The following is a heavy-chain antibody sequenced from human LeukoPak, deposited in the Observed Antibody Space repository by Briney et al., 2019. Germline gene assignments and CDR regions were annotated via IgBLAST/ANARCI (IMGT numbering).Heavy chain of an antibody. D-gene: IGHD5-12*01. CDR2: ISGSGGST. J-gene: IGHJ3*02. Sequence: PGGSLRLSCAASGLTFSSYAMSWVRQAPGKGLEWVSAISGSGGSTYYADSVKGRFTISRDNSKNTLYLQMNSLRAEDTAVYYCAKWNSGYDAFDIWGQGTMVTVSS. V-gene: IGHV3-23*01. CDR3: AKWNSGYDAFDI. CDR1: GLTFSSYA.